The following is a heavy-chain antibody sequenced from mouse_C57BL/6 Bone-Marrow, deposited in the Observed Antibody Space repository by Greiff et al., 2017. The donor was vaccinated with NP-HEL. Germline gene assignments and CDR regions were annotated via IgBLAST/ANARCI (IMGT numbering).Heavy chain of an antibody. CDR3: ARHAGNYFDY. CDR2: ISNGGGST. V-gene: IGHV5-12*01. CDR1: GFTFSDYY. Sequence: EVKVVESGGGLVQPGGSLKLSCAASGFTFSDYYMYWVRQTPEKRLEWVAYISNGGGSTYYPDTVKGRFTISRDNAKNTLYLQMSRLKSEDTAMYYCARHAGNYFDYWGQGTTLTVSS. J-gene: IGHJ2*01.